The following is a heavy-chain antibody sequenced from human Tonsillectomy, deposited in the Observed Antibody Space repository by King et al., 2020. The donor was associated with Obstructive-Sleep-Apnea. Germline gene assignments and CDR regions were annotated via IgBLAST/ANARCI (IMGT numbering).Heavy chain of an antibody. Sequence: QLVQSGGGLVQPGGSLRLSCAASGFTFSSYSMNWVRQAPGKGLEWVSYISTSSSAIYYADSVKGRFTISRDNAKNSLYLRMNSLRAEDTAVYYCARAGMTGANYALDVWGQGTTVTVSS. CDR1: GFTFSSYS. CDR3: ARAGMTGANYALDV. V-gene: IGHV3-48*04. D-gene: IGHD1-7*01. CDR2: ISTSSSAI. J-gene: IGHJ6*02.